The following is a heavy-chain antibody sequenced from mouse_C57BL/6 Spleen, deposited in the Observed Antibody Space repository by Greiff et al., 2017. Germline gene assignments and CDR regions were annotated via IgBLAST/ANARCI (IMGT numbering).Heavy chain of an antibody. Sequence: VQLQQSGAELVRPGTSVKMSCKASGYTFTNYWLGWAKQRPGHGLEWIGDIYPGGGYTNYNEKFKGKATLTADKSSSTAYMQFSSLTSEDSAIYYCARGGSDAMDYWGQGTSVTVSS. CDR3: ARGGSDAMDY. CDR1: GYTFTNYW. J-gene: IGHJ4*01. CDR2: IYPGGGYT. V-gene: IGHV1-63*01.